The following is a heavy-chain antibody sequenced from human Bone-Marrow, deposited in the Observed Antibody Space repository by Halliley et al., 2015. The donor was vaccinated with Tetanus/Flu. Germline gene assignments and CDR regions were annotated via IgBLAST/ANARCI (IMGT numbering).Heavy chain of an antibody. Sequence: KGREWVSVVYGGGTTYSADSVKGRFTISRDNSKNTLFLQMNSLRAEDTAVYYGARGRGWLIDYWGQGTLVTVSS. CDR3: ARGRGWLIDY. J-gene: IGHJ4*02. D-gene: IGHD3-22*01. CDR2: VYGGGTT. V-gene: IGHV3-53*01.